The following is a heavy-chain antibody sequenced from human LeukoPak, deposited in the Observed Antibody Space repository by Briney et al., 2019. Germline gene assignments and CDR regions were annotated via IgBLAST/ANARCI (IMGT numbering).Heavy chain of an antibody. CDR3: ARSPNFYYYGSGSENWFDP. J-gene: IGHJ5*02. D-gene: IGHD3-10*01. Sequence: GASVKVSCKASGYTFINHWMHWVRQAPGQGLEWVGLINPTGTTTLYAQKFQGRVTITADESTSTAYMELSSLRSEDTAVYYCARSPNFYYYGSGSENWFDPWGQGTLVTVSS. CDR2: INPTGTTT. CDR1: GYTFINHW. V-gene: IGHV1-46*01.